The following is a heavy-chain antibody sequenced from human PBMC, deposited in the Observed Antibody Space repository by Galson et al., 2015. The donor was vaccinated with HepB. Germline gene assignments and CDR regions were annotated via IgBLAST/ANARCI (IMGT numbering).Heavy chain of an antibody. CDR3: ARDQGDYVWGSLGAFDY. CDR1: GYSISSGYY. Sequence: ETLSLTCTVSGYSISSGYYWGWIRQPPGKGLEWIGSIYHSGSTYYNPSLKSRVTISVDTSKNQFSLKLSSVTAADTAVYYCARDQGDYVWGSLGAFDYWGQGTLVTVST. CDR2: IYHSGST. J-gene: IGHJ4*02. V-gene: IGHV4-38-2*02. D-gene: IGHD3-16*01.